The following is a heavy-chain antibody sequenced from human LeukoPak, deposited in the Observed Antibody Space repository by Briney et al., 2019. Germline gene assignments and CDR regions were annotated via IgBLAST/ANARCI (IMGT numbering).Heavy chain of an antibody. J-gene: IGHJ5*02. CDR3: ARGGGSNWHGDWFDP. V-gene: IGHV4-4*07. D-gene: IGHD1-1*01. CDR2: IYTSGST. Sequence: PSETLSLTCTVSGGSPSSFYWSWIRQPAGKGLEWVGRIYTSGSTDYNPSLKNRVTMSQDKSKNQFSLKLSSVTAADTAVYHCARGGGSNWHGDWFDPWGQGTLVTVSS. CDR1: GGSPSSFY.